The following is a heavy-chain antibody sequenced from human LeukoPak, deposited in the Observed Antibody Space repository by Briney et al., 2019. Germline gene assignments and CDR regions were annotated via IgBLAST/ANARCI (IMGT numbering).Heavy chain of an antibody. J-gene: IGHJ4*02. D-gene: IGHD1-26*01. CDR3: ATMGATNFDH. V-gene: IGHV1-2*02. CDR1: GDTFTDYY. Sequence: ASVKVSCKASGDTFTDYYMHCVRQAPGQGLEWLGWINPNSGGTSYAQKFQGRVTMTRDTSISTAYMEVSRLRSDDTAVYYCATMGATNFDHWGQGTLVTVSS. CDR2: INPNSGGT.